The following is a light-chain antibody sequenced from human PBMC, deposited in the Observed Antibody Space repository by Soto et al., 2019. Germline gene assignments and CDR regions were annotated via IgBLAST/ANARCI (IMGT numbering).Light chain of an antibody. J-gene: IGKJ2*01. Sequence: DIQMTQSPSSLSASVGGRVTISCRASQSVRDSVNWFQHKPGEAPKLLIYAASSLHWGVPSRFSGSGSGTYFTLTINSLQPEDFATYFCQQCFTSPYTFGQGTKVDIK. V-gene: IGKV1-39*01. CDR2: AAS. CDR1: QSVRDS. CDR3: QQCFTSPYT.